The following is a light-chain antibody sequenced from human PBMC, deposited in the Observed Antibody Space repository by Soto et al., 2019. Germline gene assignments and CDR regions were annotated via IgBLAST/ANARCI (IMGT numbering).Light chain of an antibody. Sequence: QLVLTRPPSASGTPGQRVTISCSGSSSNIGGNTVNWYQQLPGTAPKLLIYSNNQRPSGVPDRFSGSKSGTSASLAISGLQSEDEADYYCAAWDDSLNGWVFGGGTKLTVL. CDR1: SSNIGGNT. J-gene: IGLJ3*02. V-gene: IGLV1-44*01. CDR3: AAWDDSLNGWV. CDR2: SNN.